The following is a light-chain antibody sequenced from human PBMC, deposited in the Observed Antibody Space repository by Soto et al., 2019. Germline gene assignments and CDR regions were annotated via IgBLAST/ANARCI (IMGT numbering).Light chain of an antibody. V-gene: IGKV1-12*01. J-gene: IGKJ5*01. CDR3: QQANSFPIT. Sequence: DIQMTQSPSSVSASVGDRVTITGXSSEDISTWLAWYQQKPGKAPKLLIYAASSLQSGVPSRFSGSGSGTDFTLTISSLQPEDCAIYFCQQANSFPITFGQGTRLEIK. CDR1: EDISTW. CDR2: AAS.